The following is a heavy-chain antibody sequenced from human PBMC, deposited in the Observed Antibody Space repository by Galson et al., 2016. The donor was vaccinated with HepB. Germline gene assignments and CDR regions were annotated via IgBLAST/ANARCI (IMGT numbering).Heavy chain of an antibody. Sequence: SLRLSCAASGFTFSSYGMNWVRQAPGKGLEWVSTISGTGVSTYYADSVQGRFTISRDNSKNTLYLQMNSLRAEDTAVYYCAKDPSQKYYFDYWGQGTLVTVSS. J-gene: IGHJ4*02. CDR2: ISGTGVST. V-gene: IGHV3-23*01. CDR1: GFTFSSYG. CDR3: AKDPSQKYYFDY.